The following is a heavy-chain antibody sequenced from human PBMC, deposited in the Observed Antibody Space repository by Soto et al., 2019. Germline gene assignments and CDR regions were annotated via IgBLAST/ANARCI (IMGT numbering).Heavy chain of an antibody. J-gene: IGHJ4*02. CDR2: ISANHGNT. CDR1: GYTFTSYA. Sequence: SVKVSCTASGYTFTSYAISWVRQSPGQGLEWMGRISANHGNTNYAQKLQGRVTMTADKSTSTAYMELSSLRSEDTAVYYCARARRSGYTDPPSYWGQGTLVTLSS. V-gene: IGHV1-18*01. D-gene: IGHD3-16*02. CDR3: ARARRSGYTDPPSY.